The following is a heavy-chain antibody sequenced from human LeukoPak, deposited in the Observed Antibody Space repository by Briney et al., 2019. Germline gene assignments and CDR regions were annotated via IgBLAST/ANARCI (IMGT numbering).Heavy chain of an antibody. CDR3: ARHGSTSTVTTLELDY. CDR2: IYPGDSDT. D-gene: IGHD4-17*01. J-gene: IGHJ4*02. Sequence: GESLKISCKASGYSFTSYWIGWVRQMPGKGLEWMGFIYPGDSDTRYSPSFQGQVTISADKSISTAYLQWSSLKASDTAMYYCARHGSTSTVTTLELDYWGQGTLVTVSS. CDR1: GYSFTSYW. V-gene: IGHV5-51*01.